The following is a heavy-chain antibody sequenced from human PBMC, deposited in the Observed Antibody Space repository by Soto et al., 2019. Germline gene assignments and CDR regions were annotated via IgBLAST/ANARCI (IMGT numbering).Heavy chain of an antibody. Sequence: QVQLVQSGAEVKKPGASVKVSCKASGYTFTSYGISWVRQAPGQGLEWMGWISANNGNTNNAPKLQGRVTMTTDTSTSTAYMALRRLRSADTAVDYCARERGSYALDYWGQGTLVTVSS. D-gene: IGHD1-26*01. CDR2: ISANNGNT. CDR3: ARERGSYALDY. CDR1: GYTFTSYG. J-gene: IGHJ4*02. V-gene: IGHV1-18*01.